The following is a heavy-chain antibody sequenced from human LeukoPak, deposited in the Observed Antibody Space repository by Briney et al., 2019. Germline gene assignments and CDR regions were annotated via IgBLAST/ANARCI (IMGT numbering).Heavy chain of an antibody. CDR2: IIPIFGTA. D-gene: IGHD6-13*01. CDR1: GCTFSSYA. V-gene: IGHV1-69*06. Sequence: SVKVSCKASGCTFSSYAISWVRRAPGQGLEWMGGIIPIFGTANYAQKFQGRVTITADKSTSTAYMELSSLRSEDTAVYYCARDRSSWFKWFDPWGQGTLVTVSS. CDR3: ARDRSSWFKWFDP. J-gene: IGHJ5*02.